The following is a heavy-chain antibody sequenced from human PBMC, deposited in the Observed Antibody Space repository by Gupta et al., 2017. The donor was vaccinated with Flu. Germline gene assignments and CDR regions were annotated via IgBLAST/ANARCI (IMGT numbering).Heavy chain of an antibody. Sequence: EVQLLESGGGLVQPGGSLRLSCLVSGIIFRDYAMSWVRQAPGKGLELVSAISGSANNTTYSYSVRGRFTISRDNSKNTLFLQMDSLRAADTSVYYCAKYEYSYGHDAFDMWVQGTMVTVSS. J-gene: IGHJ3*02. CDR3: AKYEYSYGHDAFDM. D-gene: IGHD5-18*01. V-gene: IGHV3-23*01. CDR2: ISGSANNT. CDR1: GIIFRDYA.